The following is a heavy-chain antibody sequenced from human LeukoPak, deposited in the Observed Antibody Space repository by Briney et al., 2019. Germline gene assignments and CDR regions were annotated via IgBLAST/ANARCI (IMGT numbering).Heavy chain of an antibody. CDR2: INVANGHT. J-gene: IGHJ6*03. Sequence: ASVKVSCKASGYTFTNYAIHWVRQAPGQRFEWMGWINVANGHTKYSQEFQDRITITRDTSATTAYMELNNLTSEDMDRYYCARGWGPTNTNRDFYFYYYMDVWGKGTTVTVSS. V-gene: IGHV1-3*03. CDR1: GYTFTNYA. D-gene: IGHD2-21*02. CDR3: ARGWGPTNTNRDFYFYYYMDV.